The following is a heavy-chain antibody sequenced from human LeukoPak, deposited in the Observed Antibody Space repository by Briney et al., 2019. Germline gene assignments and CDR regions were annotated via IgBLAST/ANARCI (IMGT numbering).Heavy chain of an antibody. CDR1: GFTFSSSV. Sequence: PGGSLRLSCAASGFTFSSSVMNWVRQAPGKGPQWVSSIRSSADAKEYAGSVKGRFTISRDNYKSTLYLQMNSLRAEDTAVYYCAKCGYHSENSGWCHAFTIWGRGTVVTVSS. CDR2: IRSSADAK. D-gene: IGHD6-19*01. V-gene: IGHV3-23*01. CDR3: AKCGYHSENSGWCHAFTI. J-gene: IGHJ3*02.